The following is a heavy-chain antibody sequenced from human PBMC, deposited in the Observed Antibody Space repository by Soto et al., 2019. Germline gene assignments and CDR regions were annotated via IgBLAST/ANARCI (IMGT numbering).Heavy chain of an antibody. J-gene: IGHJ4*02. Sequence: KPSETLSLTCTVSGGSVSSGSYYWSWIRQPPGKGLEWIGYIYYSGSTNYNPSLKSRVTISVDTSKNQFSLKLSSVTAADTAVYYCARSITMVRGVITLHDYWGQGTLVTVSS. CDR1: GGSVSSGSYY. V-gene: IGHV4-61*01. D-gene: IGHD3-10*01. CDR2: IYYSGST. CDR3: ARSITMVRGVITLHDY.